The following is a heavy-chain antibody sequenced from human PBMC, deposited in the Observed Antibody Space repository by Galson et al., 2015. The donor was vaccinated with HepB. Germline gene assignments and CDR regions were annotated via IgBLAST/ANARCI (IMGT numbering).Heavy chain of an antibody. CDR2: IRYDGSNK. Sequence: SLRLSCAASGFTFSSYGMHWVRQAPGKGLEWVAFIRYDGSNKYYADSVKGRFTISRDNSKNTLYLQMNSLRAEDTAVYYCLMYYYDSSGLDAFDIWGQGTMVTVSS. V-gene: IGHV3-30*02. CDR3: LMYYYDSSGLDAFDI. J-gene: IGHJ3*02. CDR1: GFTFSSYG. D-gene: IGHD3-22*01.